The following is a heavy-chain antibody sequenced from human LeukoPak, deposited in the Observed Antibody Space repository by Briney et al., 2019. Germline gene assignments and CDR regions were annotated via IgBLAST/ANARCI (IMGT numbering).Heavy chain of an antibody. D-gene: IGHD6-19*01. J-gene: IGHJ4*02. Sequence: GGSLRLSSAPSGVAFSSDAMGSGRDSPREGLEWGSAISGSGGSTYYADSVKGRFTISRDNSKHTLYLQMNSLRAEDTAVYYCAKDHQAAVAGIDYWGQGTLVTVSS. CDR1: GVAFSSDA. V-gene: IGHV3-23*01. CDR3: AKDHQAAVAGIDY. CDR2: ISGSGGST.